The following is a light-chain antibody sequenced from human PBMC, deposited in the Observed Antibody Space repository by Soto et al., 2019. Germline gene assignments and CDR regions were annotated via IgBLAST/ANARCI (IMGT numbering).Light chain of an antibody. CDR2: GAF. CDR3: QQYKNWPPLT. Sequence: EIVVTQSPATLSVSPGERATLSCRASQSVSSNLAWYQQKPGQAPRLLIYGAFTRATGIPARFSGSGCGTEFTLTISSLQSEDFAVYYCQQYKNWPPLTFGGGTKVEIK. CDR1: QSVSSN. V-gene: IGKV3-15*01. J-gene: IGKJ4*01.